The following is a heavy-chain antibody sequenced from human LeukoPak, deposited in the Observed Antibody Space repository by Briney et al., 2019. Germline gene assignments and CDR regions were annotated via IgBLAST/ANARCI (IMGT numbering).Heavy chain of an antibody. J-gene: IGHJ4*02. CDR1: GFTFSSYG. CDR3: TTDRDLMVRGVLPFDY. CDR2: IRYDGSNK. D-gene: IGHD3-10*01. V-gene: IGHV3-30*02. Sequence: GGSLRLSCAASGFTFSSYGMHWVRQAPGKGLEWVAFIRYDGSNKYYADSVKGRFTISRDNSQNTLYLQMNSLKTEDTAVYYCTTDRDLMVRGVLPFDYWGQGTLVTVSS.